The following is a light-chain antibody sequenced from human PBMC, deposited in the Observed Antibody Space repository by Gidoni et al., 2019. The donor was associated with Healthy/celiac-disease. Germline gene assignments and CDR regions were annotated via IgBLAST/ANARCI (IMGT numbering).Light chain of an antibody. CDR3: QQSYSTPIT. V-gene: IGKV1-39*01. CDR1: QSISSY. CDR2: AAS. Sequence: DIQMTQSPSSLSASVGDRVTITCRASQSISSYLNWYQQKPGKAPKLLIYAASSLQSGVPSRFSCSGSGTDFTLTISSLQPEDFATYYCQQSYSTPITFGGXTKVEIK. J-gene: IGKJ4*01.